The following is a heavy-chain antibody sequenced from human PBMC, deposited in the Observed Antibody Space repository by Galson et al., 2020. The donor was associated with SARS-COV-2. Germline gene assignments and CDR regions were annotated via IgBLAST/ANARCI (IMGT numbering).Heavy chain of an antibody. CDR3: ARDLGFGELSEFHY. CDR1: GYTFTSYG. Sequence: ASVKVSCKASGYTFTSYGISWVRQAPGQGLEWMGWISAYNGNTNYAQKLQGRVTMTTDTSTSTAYMELRSLRSDDTAVYYCARDLGFGELSEFHYWGQGTLVTVSS. CDR2: ISAYNGNT. J-gene: IGHJ4*02. V-gene: IGHV1-18*01. D-gene: IGHD3-10*01.